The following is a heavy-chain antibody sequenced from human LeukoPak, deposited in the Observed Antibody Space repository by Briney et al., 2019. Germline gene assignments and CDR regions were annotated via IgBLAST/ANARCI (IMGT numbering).Heavy chain of an antibody. D-gene: IGHD3-16*01. CDR2: INHSGST. CDR1: GGSFSGYY. J-gene: IGHJ4*02. Sequence: SETLSLTCAVYGGSFSGYYWSWIRQPPGKGLEWIGEINHSGSTNYNPSLKSRVTISVDTSKNQFSLKVRSVTAADTAVYYCARVDYVWGSYPYYFDCWGQGTLVTVSS. V-gene: IGHV4-34*01. CDR3: ARVDYVWGSYPYYFDC.